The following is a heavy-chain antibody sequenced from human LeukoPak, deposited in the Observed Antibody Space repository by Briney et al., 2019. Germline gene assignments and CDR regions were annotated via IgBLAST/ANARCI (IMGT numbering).Heavy chain of an antibody. J-gene: IGHJ4*02. V-gene: IGHV3-49*04. CDR2: IRSKTYGATA. CDR3: TRGPPFDY. CDR1: GLTFGDYP. Sequence: GGYLRLSCKPSGLTFGDYPMGWVRQAAGKGLEWVAYIRSKTYGATAEYAASVKGRFTISRDDSKNIASLRMNSLKTEDTAVYYCTRGPPFDYWGQGPLVSVSS.